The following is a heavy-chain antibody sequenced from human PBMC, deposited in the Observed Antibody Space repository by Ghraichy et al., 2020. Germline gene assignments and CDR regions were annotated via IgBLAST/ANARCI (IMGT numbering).Heavy chain of an antibody. V-gene: IGHV3-21*01. CDR2: ISSSSSYI. CDR1: GLTFSTYT. J-gene: IGHJ4*02. D-gene: IGHD2-2*01. CDR3: ARGGGIVVVPATNDY. Sequence: GGSLRLSGAGSGLTFSTYTRNWVRQAPGKEQEWVSSISSSSSYIYYADSVKGRFTISRDNAKNSLYLQMNSLRAEDTAVYYCARGGGIVVVPATNDYWGQVILVTGSS.